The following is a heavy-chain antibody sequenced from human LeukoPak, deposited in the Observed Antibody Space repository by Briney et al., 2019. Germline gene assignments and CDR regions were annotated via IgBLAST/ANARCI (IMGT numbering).Heavy chain of an antibody. D-gene: IGHD1-26*01. J-gene: IGHJ6*02. CDR3: ARDGTSPYYYYGMDV. CDR1: GFTVSSNY. V-gene: IGHV3-66*01. CDR2: IYSGGST. Sequence: GGSLRLSCAASGFTVSSNYMSWVRQAPGKGLEWVSVIYSGGSTYYADSVKGRFTISRDNSKNTLYLQMNSLRAEDTAVYYCARDGTSPYYYYGMDVWGQGTTVTVSS.